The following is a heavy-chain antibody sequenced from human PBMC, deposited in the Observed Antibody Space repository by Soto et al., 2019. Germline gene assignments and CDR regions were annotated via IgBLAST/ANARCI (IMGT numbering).Heavy chain of an antibody. CDR2: ISAHNGDT. V-gene: IGHV1-18*04. CDR1: GYTFATYG. D-gene: IGHD3-22*01. J-gene: IGHJ4*02. Sequence: QVPLVQSGAEVKKPGASVKVSCKASGYTFATYGFSWVRQAPGQGLECVGWISAHNGDTHYSQKFQGRVTLTTDTSTNTAYMELRSLTSGDTAVYFCATEPIYYNDGSGYYPLGHWGQGTLVTVSS. CDR3: ATEPIYYNDGSGYYPLGH.